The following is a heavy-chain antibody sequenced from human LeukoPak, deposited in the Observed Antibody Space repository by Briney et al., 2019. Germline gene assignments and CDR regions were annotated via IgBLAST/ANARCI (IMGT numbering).Heavy chain of an antibody. V-gene: IGHV4-30-4*01. J-gene: IGHJ4*02. CDR2: IYYSGST. D-gene: IGHD3-9*01. CDR1: GGSISSGDYY. CDR3: ARGPKYYDILTGYGPYYFDY. Sequence: NPSQTLSLTCTVSGGSISSGDYYWSWIRQPPGKGLEWIGYIYYSGSTYYNPSLKSRVTISVDTSKNQFSLKLSSVTAADTAVYYCARGPKYYDILTGYGPYYFDYWGQGTLVTVSS.